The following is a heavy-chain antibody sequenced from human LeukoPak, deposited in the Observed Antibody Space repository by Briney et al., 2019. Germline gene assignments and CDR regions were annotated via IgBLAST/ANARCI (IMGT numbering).Heavy chain of an antibody. V-gene: IGHV3-15*01. CDR2: IKSKTDGGTT. J-gene: IGHJ4*02. Sequence: PGGSLRLSXAASGFTFSNAWMSWVRQAPGKGLEWVGRIKSKTDGGTTDYAAPVKGRFTISRDDSKNTLYLQMNSLKTEDTAVYYCATDPYYYDSSAYTSDYWGQGTLVTVSS. CDR3: ATDPYYYDSSAYTSDY. D-gene: IGHD3-22*01. CDR1: GFTFSNAW.